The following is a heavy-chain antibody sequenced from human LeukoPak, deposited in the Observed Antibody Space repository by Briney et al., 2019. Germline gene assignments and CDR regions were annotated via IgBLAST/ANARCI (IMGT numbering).Heavy chain of an antibody. J-gene: IGHJ4*02. D-gene: IGHD6-19*01. CDR1: GVSISSSSYY. CDR2: IYHSGST. Sequence: SETLSLTCTVSGVSISSSSYYWGWIRQPPGKGLEWIGSIYHSGSTYYNPSLKSRVTISVDTSKNQFSLKLSSVTAADTAVYYCARVSRGSGWTFDYWGQGTLVTVSS. CDR3: ARVSRGSGWTFDY. V-gene: IGHV4-39*07.